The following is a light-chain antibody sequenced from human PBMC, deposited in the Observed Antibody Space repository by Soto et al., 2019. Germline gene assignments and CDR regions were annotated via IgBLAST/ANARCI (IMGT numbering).Light chain of an antibody. Sequence: QSVLTQPASVSASPGQSITISCTGTSSDVGGYNYVSWYQQHPGKAPKLMIYDVSIRPSGVSDRFSGSKSGNTASLTISGLQAEDEADYYCNSYTSSSTHVFGTGTKLTVL. CDR1: SSDVGGYNY. CDR2: DVS. V-gene: IGLV2-14*01. CDR3: NSYTSSSTHV. J-gene: IGLJ1*01.